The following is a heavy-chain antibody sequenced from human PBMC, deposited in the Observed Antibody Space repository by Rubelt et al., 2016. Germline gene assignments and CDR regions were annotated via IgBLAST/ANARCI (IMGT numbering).Heavy chain of an antibody. Sequence: QVQLVQSGAEVKEPGSSVKVSCKASGGTFSSYAISWVRQAPGQGLEWMGGIIPIFGTASYAQKFQGRATSTADESTSTAYMELRSLRSDDTAVYYCAKVSSGYYYFDYWGQGTLVTVSS. CDR1: GGTFSSYA. V-gene: IGHV1-69*01. J-gene: IGHJ4*02. CDR2: IIPIFGTA. CDR3: AKVSSGYYYFDY. D-gene: IGHD3-22*01.